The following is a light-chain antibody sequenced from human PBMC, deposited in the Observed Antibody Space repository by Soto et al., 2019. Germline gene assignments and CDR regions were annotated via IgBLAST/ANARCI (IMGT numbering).Light chain of an antibody. V-gene: IGKV1-39*01. CDR1: QTVSKF. CDR3: QQSYSIPPT. Sequence: DIQMTQSPSSLSATVGDRVTIACRASQTVSKFVNWYQQKPGKVPTLLIFTTSTLHSGVPSRFSGSGAGTEFALTISNLQPEDFATYYCQQSYSIPPTFGLGTKVDIK. J-gene: IGKJ1*01. CDR2: TTS.